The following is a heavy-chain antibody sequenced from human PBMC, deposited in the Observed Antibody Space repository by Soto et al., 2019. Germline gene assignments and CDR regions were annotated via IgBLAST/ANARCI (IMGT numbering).Heavy chain of an antibody. CDR2: IYTSGST. CDR1: GGSISSYY. D-gene: IGHD3-10*01. V-gene: IGHV4-4*07. J-gene: IGHJ4*02. Sequence: QVQLQESGPGLVKPSETLSLTCTVSGGSISSYYWSWIRQPAGKGLEWIGRIYTSGSTNYNPSLMSRVTMSVDTSKNQFSLKLSSVTAADTAVYYCAREDYYYGSGSYYNPFDYWGQGTLVTVSS. CDR3: AREDYYYGSGSYYNPFDY.